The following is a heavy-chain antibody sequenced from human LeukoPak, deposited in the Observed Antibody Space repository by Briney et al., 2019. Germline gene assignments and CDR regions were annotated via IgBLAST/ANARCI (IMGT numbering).Heavy chain of an antibody. CDR3: ARGVGSGYYRDNWFDP. V-gene: IGHV1-69*05. Sequence: SVKVSCKASGGTFSSYAISWVRQAPGQGLEWLGGIIPIFGTANYAQKFQGRVTITTDESTSTAYMELSSLRSEDTAVYYCARGVGSGYYRDNWFDPWGQGTLVTVSS. J-gene: IGHJ5*02. CDR1: GGTFSSYA. D-gene: IGHD3-22*01. CDR2: IIPIFGTA.